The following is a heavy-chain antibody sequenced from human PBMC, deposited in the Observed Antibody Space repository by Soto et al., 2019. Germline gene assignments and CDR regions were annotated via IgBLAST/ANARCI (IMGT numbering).Heavy chain of an antibody. J-gene: IGHJ6*02. CDR3: ARALPVVFPMDV. D-gene: IGHD2-15*01. CDR1: GGPFSSYA. V-gene: IGHV1-69*13. Sequence: SVKGSCKASGGPFSSYAIRWVRQAPGQGLEWMGGIIPIFGTANYAQKFQGRVTITADESTSTAYMELSSLRSEDTAVYYCARALPVVFPMDVWGQGTTVTVSS. CDR2: IIPIFGTA.